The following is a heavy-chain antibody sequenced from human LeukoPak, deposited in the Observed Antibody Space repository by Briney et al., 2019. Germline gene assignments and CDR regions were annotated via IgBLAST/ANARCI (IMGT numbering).Heavy chain of an antibody. CDR1: GFTFSSYW. J-gene: IGHJ4*02. Sequence: GGSLRLSCAASGFTFSSYWMSWVRQAPGKGLEWVVNIKQDGSEKYYVDSVKGRFTISRDNAKNSLYLQMNSLRAEDTAVYYCAREGGDYDIPYFDYWGQGTLVTVSS. D-gene: IGHD3-16*01. CDR2: IKQDGSEK. V-gene: IGHV3-7*01. CDR3: AREGGDYDIPYFDY.